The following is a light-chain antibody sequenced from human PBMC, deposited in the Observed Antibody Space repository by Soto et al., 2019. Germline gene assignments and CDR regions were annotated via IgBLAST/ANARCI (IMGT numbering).Light chain of an antibody. CDR2: VSS. V-gene: IGKV1-39*01. CDR1: QRIANY. Sequence: DIQMTQSPSSLSASVGERAIITCRASQRIANYLNWYQQKPGKAPKLLINVSSSLQSGVPSRFSGSRSGIEFTLTINSLQPEDSATYYCQQSYSSPWTFGQGTKVEIK. CDR3: QQSYSSPWT. J-gene: IGKJ1*01.